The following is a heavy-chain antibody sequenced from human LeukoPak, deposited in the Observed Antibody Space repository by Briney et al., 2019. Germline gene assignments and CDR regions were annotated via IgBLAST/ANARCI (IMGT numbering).Heavy chain of an antibody. CDR2: IYYHENT. CDR3: AREIHYDSSGQRSLHAFDI. Sequence: SETLSLTCTVSGGSISSSSDYWGWIRQAPGKGLEWIGSIYYHENTYYNSSLKSRVTISVDTSKNQFSLKLSSVTAADTALYYCAREIHYDSSGQRSLHAFDIWGQGTMVTVSS. V-gene: IGHV4-39*02. D-gene: IGHD3-22*01. CDR1: GGSISSSSDY. J-gene: IGHJ3*02.